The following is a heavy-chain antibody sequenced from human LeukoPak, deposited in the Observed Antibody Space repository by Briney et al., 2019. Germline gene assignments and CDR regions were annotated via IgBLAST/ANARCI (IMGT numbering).Heavy chain of an antibody. V-gene: IGHV4-59*01. Sequence: PETLSLTCTVSGGSINTYYWNWIRQPPGKGLEWIGYIYSSGRTNYNPSLKSRVTISVDTSKNQFSLKLSSVTAADTAVYYCARVRGIVATVNYFDYWGQGTLVTVSS. CDR1: GGSINTYY. J-gene: IGHJ4*02. CDR2: IYSSGRT. CDR3: ARVRGIVATVNYFDY. D-gene: IGHD5-12*01.